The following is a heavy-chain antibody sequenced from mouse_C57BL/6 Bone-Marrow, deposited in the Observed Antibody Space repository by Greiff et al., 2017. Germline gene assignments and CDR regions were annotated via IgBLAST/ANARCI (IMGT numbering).Heavy chain of an antibody. J-gene: IGHJ2*01. Sequence: DVQLVESGGDLVKPGGSLKLSCAASGFTFSSYGMSWVRQTPDKRLEWVATISSGGSYTYYPDSVKGRFTISRDNAKNTLYLQMSSLKSEDTAMYYCARLGITTGLDYGGQGTTLTVSS. CDR2: ISSGGSYT. CDR1: GFTFSSYG. D-gene: IGHD2-4*01. CDR3: ARLGITTGLDY. V-gene: IGHV5-6*01.